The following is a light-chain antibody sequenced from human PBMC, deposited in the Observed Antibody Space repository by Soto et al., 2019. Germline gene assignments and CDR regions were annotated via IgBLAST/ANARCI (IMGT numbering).Light chain of an antibody. CDR3: NAYTRSSSVV. CDR1: SSDVGAYNY. J-gene: IGLJ2*01. Sequence: QSALTQPASVSGSPGQSITISCTGTSSDVGAYNYVSWYQQHPGKAPKLMIYDVSNRPSGVSNRFSGSKSGNTASLTISGLQAEDEGDYYCNAYTRSSSVVFGGGNKLTVL. V-gene: IGLV2-14*03. CDR2: DVS.